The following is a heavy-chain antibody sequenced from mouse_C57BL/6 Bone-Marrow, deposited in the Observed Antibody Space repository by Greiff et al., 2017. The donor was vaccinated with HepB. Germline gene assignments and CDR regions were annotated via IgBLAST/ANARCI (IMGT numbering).Heavy chain of an antibody. Sequence: EVKLMESGGGLVQPGESLKLSCESNEYEFPSHDMSWVRKTPEKRLELVATINSDGGSTYYPDTMESRFTISRDNTKNTLYLQMSSLRSEDTAFYYGEGGNCDYWGRGTTLTVSA. CDR2: INSDGGST. CDR1: EYEFPSHD. CDR3: EGGNCDY. V-gene: IGHV5-2*01. J-gene: IGHJ2*01.